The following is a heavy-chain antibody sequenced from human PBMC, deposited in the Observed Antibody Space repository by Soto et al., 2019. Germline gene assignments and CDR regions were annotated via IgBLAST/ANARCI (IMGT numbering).Heavy chain of an antibody. J-gene: IGHJ4*02. V-gene: IGHV1-18*01. Sequence: QVQLVQSGAEVKKPGASVKVSCKASGYTFTSYGISWVRQAPGQGLEWMGWISAYNGNTNYAQKLQGRVTMTTDTSTSTAYMELRSLRSDDTAVYYCSRDEPIPNVGGGKDYWGQGTLVTVSS. CDR2: ISAYNGNT. CDR1: GYTFTSYG. CDR3: SRDEPIPNVGGGKDY. D-gene: IGHD3-16*01.